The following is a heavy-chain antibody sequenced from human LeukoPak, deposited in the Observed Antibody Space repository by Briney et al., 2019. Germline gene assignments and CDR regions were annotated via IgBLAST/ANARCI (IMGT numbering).Heavy chain of an antibody. D-gene: IGHD1-7*01. CDR1: RFTFSSYC. J-gene: IGHJ5*02. V-gene: IGHV3-33*01. CDR3: VRGVGVSRFNYLDP. CDR2: IWYDGSNK. Sequence: GRSLRLSCAASRFTFSSYCMHWVRQAPGKGLEWVAVIWYDGSNKYYADSVKGRFTISRDNSKNTLYLQMNSLRAEDTAVYYGVRGVGVSRFNYLDPWGQGTLVIVSS.